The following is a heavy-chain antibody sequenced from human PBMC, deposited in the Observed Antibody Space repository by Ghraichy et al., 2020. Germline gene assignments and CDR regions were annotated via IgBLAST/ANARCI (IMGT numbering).Heavy chain of an antibody. V-gene: IGHV4-34*01. CDR2: INHSGST. J-gene: IGHJ6*02. CDR3: ARGDFLTGTRRYYYYGMDV. Sequence: SETLSLTCAVYGGSFSGYYWSWIRQPPGKGLEWIGEINHSGSTNYNPSLKSRVTISVDTSKNQFSLKLSSVTAADTAVYYCARGDFLTGTRRYYYYGMDVWGQGTTVTVSS. CDR1: GGSFSGYY. D-gene: IGHD1-20*01.